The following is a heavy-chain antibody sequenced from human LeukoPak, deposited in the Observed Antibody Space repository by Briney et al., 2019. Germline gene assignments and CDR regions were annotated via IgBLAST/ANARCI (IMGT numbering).Heavy chain of an antibody. CDR1: GFTFSTFA. Sequence: GGSLRLSCAASGFTFSTFAMIWVRQPPGKGQEWVSSIFPSGGEIHYADSVRGRFTISRDNSKNTLYLHMNSLRAEDTALYYCAKDSVAYNGIYDAFDMWGQGTMVTVSS. J-gene: IGHJ3*02. D-gene: IGHD1-26*01. V-gene: IGHV3-23*01. CDR3: AKDSVAYNGIYDAFDM. CDR2: IFPSGGEI.